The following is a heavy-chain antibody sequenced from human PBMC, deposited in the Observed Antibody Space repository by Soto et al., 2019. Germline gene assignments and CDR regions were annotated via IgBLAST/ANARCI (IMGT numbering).Heavy chain of an antibody. CDR2: ISATGGSA. Sequence: EVRLLQSGGGLVQPGGCLRLSCVASGLTFSSYAMYWVRQAPGKGPEWVSSISATGGSAYYAGSVKGRCTISRDNSKNTLYVQMESLRADDTAVYYCARCRGYSGYDREVFDFWGKGTLVTVSS. CDR3: ARCRGYSGYDREVFDF. CDR1: GLTFSSYA. J-gene: IGHJ4*02. D-gene: IGHD5-12*01. V-gene: IGHV3-23*01.